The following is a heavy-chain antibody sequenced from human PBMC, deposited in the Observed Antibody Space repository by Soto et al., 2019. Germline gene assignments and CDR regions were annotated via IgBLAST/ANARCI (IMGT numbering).Heavy chain of an antibody. J-gene: IGHJ4*02. CDR2: ISGSGDTT. CDR1: GGNCVAYA. Sequence: PCGPQSHSWAAAGGNCVAYAVRWVRKEPGRGLEWVSAISGSGDTTYYADSVKGRFTISRDNSKNTLYLQMNGLRAEDTALYYCAKDLVPRRGSYAITGYWGQRTLVTV. CDR3: AKDLVPRRGSYAITGY. D-gene: IGHD1-26*01. V-gene: IGHV3-23*01.